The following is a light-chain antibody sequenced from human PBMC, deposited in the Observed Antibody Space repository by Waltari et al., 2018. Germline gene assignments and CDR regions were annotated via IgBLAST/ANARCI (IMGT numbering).Light chain of an antibody. V-gene: IGKV3D-7*01. Sequence: EIVMTQSPATLSLSPGERATLYGRASQSVSSSYLSWYQQKPGQAPRLLVCGASTRATGIPARFSGSGSGTDFTLTISSLQPEDFAVDYCQQDYNSYTFGQGTKLEI. CDR1: QSVSSSY. J-gene: IGKJ2*01. CDR3: QQDYNSYT. CDR2: GAS.